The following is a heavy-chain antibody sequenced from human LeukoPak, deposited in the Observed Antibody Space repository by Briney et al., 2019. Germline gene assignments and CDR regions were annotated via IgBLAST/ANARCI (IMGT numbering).Heavy chain of an antibody. CDR1: GFTFSTYG. Sequence: PGGSLRLSCAASGFTFSTYGMHWVRQAPGKGLEWVAFIRYDGSEKYSTDSVKGRFTISRDNSKNTLYLRMNSLTAEDTAVYYCAKDRSYHYFDYWGQGTLATVSS. V-gene: IGHV3-30*02. CDR2: IRYDGSEK. J-gene: IGHJ4*02. CDR3: AKDRSYHYFDY. D-gene: IGHD5-18*01.